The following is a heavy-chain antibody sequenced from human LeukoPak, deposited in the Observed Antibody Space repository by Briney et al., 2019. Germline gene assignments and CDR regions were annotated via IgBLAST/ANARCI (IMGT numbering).Heavy chain of an antibody. CDR3: AREGIAVAGTDRSPTYYFDY. V-gene: IGHV3-30-3*01. J-gene: IGHJ4*02. CDR1: GFTFSSYA. CDR2: ISYDGSNK. D-gene: IGHD6-19*01. Sequence: GGSLRLSCAASGFTFSSYAMHWVRQAPGKGLEWVAVISYDGSNKYYADSVKGRFTISRDNSKNTLYLQMNSLRAEDTAVYYCAREGIAVAGTDRSPTYYFDYWGQGTLVTVSS.